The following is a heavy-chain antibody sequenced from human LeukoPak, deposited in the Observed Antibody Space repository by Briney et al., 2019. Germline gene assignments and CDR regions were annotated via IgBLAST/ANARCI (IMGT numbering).Heavy chain of an antibody. Sequence: GGSLRLSCAASGFTFSSYSMNWVRQAPGKGLEWVSYISSSSSTIYYADSVKGRFTISRDNAKNSLYLQMNSLRDEDTAVYYCARYCSGGSCYHFDYWGQGTLVTVSS. CDR1: GFTFSSYS. V-gene: IGHV3-48*02. D-gene: IGHD2-15*01. J-gene: IGHJ4*02. CDR3: ARYCSGGSCYHFDY. CDR2: ISSSSSTI.